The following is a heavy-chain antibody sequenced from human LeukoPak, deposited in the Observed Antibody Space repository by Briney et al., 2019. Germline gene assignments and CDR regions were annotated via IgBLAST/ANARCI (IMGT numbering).Heavy chain of an antibody. CDR3: ARGVVLGGSSGWYFTRYYFDY. D-gene: IGHD6-19*01. V-gene: IGHV1-24*01. J-gene: IGHJ4*02. CDR2: FDPEDGET. CDR1: GYTLTELS. Sequence: ASVKVSCKVSGYTLTELSMHWVRQAPGKGLEWMGGFDPEDGETIYAQKFQGRVTMTEDTSTDTAYMELSSLRSEDTAVYYCARGVVLGGSSGWYFTRYYFDYWGQGTLVTVSS.